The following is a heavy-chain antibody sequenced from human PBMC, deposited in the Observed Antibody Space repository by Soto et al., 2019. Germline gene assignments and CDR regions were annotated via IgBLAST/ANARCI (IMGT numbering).Heavy chain of an antibody. CDR1: GFNFRGFA. V-gene: IGHV3-30-3*01. CDR3: AREPWGYSGSAKHFDY. CDR2: ISYAGDYK. J-gene: IGHJ4*02. Sequence: GGSLRLSCAASGFNFRGFAMHWVRQPPGKGLEWLSVISYAGDYKNYADSVRGRISISRDNSKNTLYLQMSSLRPDDAAVYFCAREPWGYSGSAKHFDYWGQGSLVTVSS. D-gene: IGHD6-25*01.